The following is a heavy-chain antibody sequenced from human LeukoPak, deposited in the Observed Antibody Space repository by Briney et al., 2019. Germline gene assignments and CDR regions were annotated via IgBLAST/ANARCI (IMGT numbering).Heavy chain of an antibody. CDR1: GYTFTGYY. V-gene: IGHV1-2*02. Sequence: ASVKVSCKASGYTFTGYYIHWVRQAPGQGLEWMGWINPNSGGTNYAQKFQGRVTMTRDTSISTAYMELSRLRSDDTAVYYCARDRVGRNEFDYWGQGTLVTVSS. J-gene: IGHJ4*02. D-gene: IGHD1-1*01. CDR2: INPNSGGT. CDR3: ARDRVGRNEFDY.